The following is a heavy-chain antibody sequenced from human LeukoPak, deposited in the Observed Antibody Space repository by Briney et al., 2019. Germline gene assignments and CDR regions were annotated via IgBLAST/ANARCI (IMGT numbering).Heavy chain of an antibody. V-gene: IGHV3-48*01. CDR1: GFTFTSYS. Sequence: GGSLRLSCAASGFTFTSYSMNWVRQAPGKGLEWVSYISSSGRRIYYADSVKCRFTISRDNANNSLYLQMSSLRAEDTAVYYCARERDRDYGTDYWGQGTLVTVSS. J-gene: IGHJ4*02. D-gene: IGHD4-17*01. CDR3: ARERDRDYGTDY. CDR2: ISSSGRRI.